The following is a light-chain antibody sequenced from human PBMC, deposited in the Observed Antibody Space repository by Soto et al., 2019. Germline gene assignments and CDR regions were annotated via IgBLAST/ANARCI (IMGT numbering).Light chain of an antibody. Sequence: QSALTQPASVSGSPGQSITISCTGTSSDVGSYNLVSWYRQHPGKAPKLMIYEVTKRPSGISNRFSGSKSGNTASLTISGLQAEDEADYYCCSYAGSSTFVVFGGGT. CDR1: SSDVGSYNL. V-gene: IGLV2-23*02. CDR2: EVT. J-gene: IGLJ2*01. CDR3: CSYAGSSTFVV.